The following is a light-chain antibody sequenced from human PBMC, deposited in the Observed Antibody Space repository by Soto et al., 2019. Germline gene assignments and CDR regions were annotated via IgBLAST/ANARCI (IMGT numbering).Light chain of an antibody. Sequence: EIVMTQSPATLSVSPGERATLSCRASQSVHIYLAWYQQKPGQAPRLLIFGASSRATGIPARFSGSGSGTEFNLTISSLQSEDFAGYFCQQYDDWLRLTFGGGTKVEIK. CDR3: QQYDDWLRLT. J-gene: IGKJ4*01. CDR2: GAS. V-gene: IGKV3D-15*01. CDR1: QSVHIY.